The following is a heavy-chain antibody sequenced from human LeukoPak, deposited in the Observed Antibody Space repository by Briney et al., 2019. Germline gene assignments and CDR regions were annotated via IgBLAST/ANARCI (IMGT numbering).Heavy chain of an antibody. D-gene: IGHD1-26*01. CDR2: INPSGGST. J-gene: IGHJ4*02. Sequence: ASVKVSCKASGYTFTSYYMHWVRQAPGQGLEWMGIINPSGGSTSYAQKFQGRDTMTRDMSTSTVYMELSSLRSEDTAVYYCARDETDLSGSYSNWGQGTLVTVSS. CDR1: GYTFTSYY. CDR3: ARDETDLSGSYSN. V-gene: IGHV1-46*01.